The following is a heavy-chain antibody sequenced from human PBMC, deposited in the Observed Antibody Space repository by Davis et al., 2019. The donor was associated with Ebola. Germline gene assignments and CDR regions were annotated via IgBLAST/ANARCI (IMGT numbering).Heavy chain of an antibody. J-gene: IGHJ2*01. Sequence: PGGSLRLSCAASGFNFRSYGMHWVRQAPDKGLEWVAVIWYDGSRKYYGDSVKGRFTISRDNSNNLLYLQMNSLRAEDTAVYYFARGTMVQGVISYWYFDLWGRGTLVTVSS. CDR3: ARGTMVQGVISYWYFDL. V-gene: IGHV3-33*01. CDR2: IWYDGSRK. CDR1: GFNFRSYG. D-gene: IGHD3-10*01.